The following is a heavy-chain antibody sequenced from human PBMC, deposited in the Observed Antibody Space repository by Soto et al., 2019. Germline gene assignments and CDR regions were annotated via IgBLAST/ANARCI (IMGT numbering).Heavy chain of an antibody. CDR2: IIPIFGTA. Sequence: ASVKVSCKASGGTLSSYAISWVRQAPGQGLEWMGGIIPIFGTANYAQKFQGRVTITADESTSTAYMQLSSLRSEDTAMYYCARVVGATTAVAFDIWGQGTMVTVSS. D-gene: IGHD1-26*01. CDR1: GGTLSSYA. V-gene: IGHV1-69*13. CDR3: ARVVGATTAVAFDI. J-gene: IGHJ3*02.